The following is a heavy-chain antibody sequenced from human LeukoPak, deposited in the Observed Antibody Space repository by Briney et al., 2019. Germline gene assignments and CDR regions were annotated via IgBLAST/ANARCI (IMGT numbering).Heavy chain of an antibody. V-gene: IGHV4-59*01. D-gene: IGHD3-22*01. J-gene: IGHJ4*02. Sequence: SETLSLTCSVSGDSIGTYYWNWFRQPPGKGPEWIGYMSYSGDTAYSPSLKRRVTVSLDTSKSQFSLTLTPVTAADTAVYYCARGSDSHAWRLGSWGQGTLVTVSS. CDR2: MSYSGDT. CDR1: GDSIGTYY. CDR3: ARGSDSHAWRLGS.